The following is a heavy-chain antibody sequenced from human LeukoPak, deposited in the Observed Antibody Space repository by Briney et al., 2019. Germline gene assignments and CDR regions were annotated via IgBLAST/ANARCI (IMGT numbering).Heavy chain of an antibody. CDR3: SKERAAGLTYDY. V-gene: IGHV3-23*01. D-gene: IGHD2-15*01. Sequence: GGSLRLSCAASGFTFSSYAMNWVRQAPGKGLEWVSDISGSGGSKHYADSVKGRFTISRDNSKNTLYLQMNSLRAEDTAIYYWSKERAAGLTYDYWGQGTLVTVPS. J-gene: IGHJ4*02. CDR2: ISGSGGSK. CDR1: GFTFSSYA.